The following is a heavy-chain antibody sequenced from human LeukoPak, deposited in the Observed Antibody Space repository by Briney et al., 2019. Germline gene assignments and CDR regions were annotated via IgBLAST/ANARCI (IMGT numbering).Heavy chain of an antibody. CDR2: ISYDGSNK. V-gene: IGHV3-30*04. CDR1: GFTFSSYA. CDR3: ANGYCTNGVCYPYYYYYMDV. J-gene: IGHJ6*03. Sequence: GGSLRLSCAASGFTFSSYAMHWVRQAPGKGLEWVAVISYDGSNKYYADSVKGRFTISRDNSKNTLYLQMNSLRAEDTAVYYCANGYCTNGVCYPYYYYYMDVWGKGTTVTVSS. D-gene: IGHD2-8*01.